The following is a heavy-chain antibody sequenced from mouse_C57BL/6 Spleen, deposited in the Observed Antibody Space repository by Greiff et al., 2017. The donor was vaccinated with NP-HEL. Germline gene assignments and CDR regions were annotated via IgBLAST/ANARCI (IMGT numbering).Heavy chain of an antibody. CDR1: GFTFSSYG. D-gene: IGHD2-13*01. J-gene: IGHJ4*01. CDR3: ARHGEDAMDY. V-gene: IGHV5-6*01. Sequence: EVKLMESGGDLVKPGGSLKLSCAASGFTFSSYGMSWVRQTPDKRLEWVATISSGGSYTYYPDSVKGRFTISRDNAKNTLYLQMSSLKSEDTAMYYCARHGEDAMDYWGQGTSVTVSS. CDR2: ISSGGSYT.